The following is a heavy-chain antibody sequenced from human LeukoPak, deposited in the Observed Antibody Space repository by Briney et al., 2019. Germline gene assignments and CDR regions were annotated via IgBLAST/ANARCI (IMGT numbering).Heavy chain of an antibody. CDR2: ISGSGGST. Sequence: QSGGSLRLSCAASGFTFSSYAMSWVRQAPGKGLEWVSAISGSGGSTYYADSVKGRFTISRDNSKNTLYLQMNSLRAEDTAVYYCAKVQGYCSGGRCYYHYYMDVWGQGTTVTVSS. J-gene: IGHJ6*03. CDR3: AKVQGYCSGGRCYYHYYMDV. V-gene: IGHV3-23*01. CDR1: GFTFSSYA. D-gene: IGHD2-15*01.